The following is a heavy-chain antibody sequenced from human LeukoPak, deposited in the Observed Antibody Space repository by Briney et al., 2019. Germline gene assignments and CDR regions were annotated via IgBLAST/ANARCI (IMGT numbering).Heavy chain of an antibody. V-gene: IGHV3-74*01. CDR3: TRVGYCATTSCRTAFDI. CDR1: GFTFSDYW. D-gene: IGHD2-2*01. J-gene: IGHJ3*02. Sequence: GGSLRLSCGASGFTFSDYWMHWVRQAPGKGLVWVSRINTDGSSTSYADSVKGRFTISRDNAKNTLYLQMNSLRAEDTAVYFCTRVGYCATTSCRTAFDIWGQGTMVTVS. CDR2: INTDGSST.